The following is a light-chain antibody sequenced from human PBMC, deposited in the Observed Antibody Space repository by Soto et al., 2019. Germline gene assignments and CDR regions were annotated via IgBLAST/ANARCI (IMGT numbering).Light chain of an antibody. Sequence: EIVLTQSPGTLSLSPGEGATLSCRASQSISSTYLAWYQQKPGQAPRLLIYGASSRATGIPDRFSGSGSGTDFNLTISRLEPEELAVYYCQHYGSSTWTFGQGTKVEIK. CDR3: QHYGSSTWT. CDR1: QSISSTY. CDR2: GAS. J-gene: IGKJ1*01. V-gene: IGKV3-20*01.